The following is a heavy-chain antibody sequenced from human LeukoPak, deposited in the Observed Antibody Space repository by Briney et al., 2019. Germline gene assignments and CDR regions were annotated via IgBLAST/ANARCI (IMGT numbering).Heavy chain of an antibody. J-gene: IGHJ4*02. CDR3: ARHNTRFLERLPDLGY. CDR1: GFTFNSYA. D-gene: IGHD3-3*01. Sequence: GGSLRLSCAASGFTFNSYAMHWLRRAPGKGLEWVAFIRHDGSNEYYTDSVKGRFIISRDRSTSTVYLQMKSLRPEDTAVYFCARHNTRFLERLPDLGYWGQGTLVSVSS. V-gene: IGHV3-30*02. CDR2: IRHDGSNE.